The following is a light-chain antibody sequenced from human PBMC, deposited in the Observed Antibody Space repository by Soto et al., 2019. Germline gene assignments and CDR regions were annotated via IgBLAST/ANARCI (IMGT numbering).Light chain of an antibody. J-gene: IGKJ1*01. CDR1: QSVSSSY. Sequence: IVLKHSPGKLSLSGGERATLSCRSSQSVSSSYLAWYQQKPGQAPRLLIYSASRRATGIPDRFTGSGSGTDFTLTINRVEPEDFAVYFCQQYAGSPRTFGQGTKWIS. V-gene: IGKV3-20*01. CDR2: SAS. CDR3: QQYAGSPRT.